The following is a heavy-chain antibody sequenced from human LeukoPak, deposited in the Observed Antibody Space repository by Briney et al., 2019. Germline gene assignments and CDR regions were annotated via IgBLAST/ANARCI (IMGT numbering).Heavy chain of an antibody. D-gene: IGHD2-21*01. V-gene: IGHV2-5*02. CDR2: IYRDDDK. CDR1: GFSLSTSGVG. J-gene: IGHJ4*02. CDR3: AHKFLLYYFDY. Sequence: ESGPTLVKPTQTLTLTCTFSGFSLSTSGVGVGWIRQPPGKALEWLALIYRDDDKRYSPSLKSRLTITKDTSKNQVVLTMTNMDPVDTATYYCAHKFLLYYFDYWGQGTLVTVSS.